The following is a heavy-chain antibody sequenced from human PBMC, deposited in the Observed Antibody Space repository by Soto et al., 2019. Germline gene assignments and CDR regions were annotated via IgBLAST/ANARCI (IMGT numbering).Heavy chain of an antibody. CDR1: GFTFSNAW. V-gene: IGHV3-15*07. D-gene: IGHD4-17*01. J-gene: IGHJ4*02. CDR2: IKSKTDGGTT. CDR3: TTDVYGGRGYFDY. Sequence: GGSLRLSCAASGFTFSNAWMNWVRQAPGKGLEWVGRIKSKTDGGTTDYAAPVKGRFTISRDDSKNTLYLQMNSLKTEDTAVYYCTTDVYGGRGYFDYWGQGTLVTVSS.